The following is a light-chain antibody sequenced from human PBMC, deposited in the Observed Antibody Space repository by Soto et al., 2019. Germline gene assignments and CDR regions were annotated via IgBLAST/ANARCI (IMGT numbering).Light chain of an antibody. CDR2: EVS. Sequence: QSALTQPPSASGSPGQSVTISCTGTSSDVGGYNYVSWYQQHPGKAPKLMIYEVSQRPSGVPDRFSGSKSGNTASLTVSGLQAEDEADYYCSSYAGSANFVVFGGGTKLTVL. CDR1: SSDVGGYNY. J-gene: IGLJ2*01. CDR3: SSYAGSANFVV. V-gene: IGLV2-8*01.